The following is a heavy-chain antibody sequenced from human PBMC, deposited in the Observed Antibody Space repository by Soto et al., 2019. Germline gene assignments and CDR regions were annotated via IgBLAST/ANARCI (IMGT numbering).Heavy chain of an antibody. CDR3: AKGATVGQLGPAFDI. Sequence: GGSLRLSCAASGFTLSRYTMHWVRQAPGKGLEWVSAISGSGGSTYYADSVKGRFTISRDNSKNTLYLQMNSLRAEDTAVYYCAKGATVGQLGPAFDIWGQGTMVTVSS. CDR1: GFTLSRYT. V-gene: IGHV3-23*01. J-gene: IGHJ3*02. CDR2: ISGSGGST. D-gene: IGHD2-2*01.